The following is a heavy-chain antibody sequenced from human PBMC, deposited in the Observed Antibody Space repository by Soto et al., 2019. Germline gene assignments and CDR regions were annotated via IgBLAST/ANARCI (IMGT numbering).Heavy chain of an antibody. CDR1: GYAFTSYW. D-gene: IGHD2-2*01. CDR2: IYPGDSDT. Sequence: GESLKISCTGSGYAFTSYWIAWVRQMPGKVLEWMGIIYPGDSDTRYSPSFQGQVTISADKSITTAYLQWSSLKASDTAMYYCARGYCTTTICDPWFDPWGQGTLVTVSS. CDR3: ARGYCTTTICDPWFDP. V-gene: IGHV5-51*01. J-gene: IGHJ5*02.